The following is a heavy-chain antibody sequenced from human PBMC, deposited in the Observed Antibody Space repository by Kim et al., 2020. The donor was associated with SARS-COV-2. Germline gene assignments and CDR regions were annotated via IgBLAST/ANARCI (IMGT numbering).Heavy chain of an antibody. V-gene: IGHV3-74*01. Sequence: GGSLRLSCAASGFTLSNYFMHWVRQAPGKGLVWVSRVSSDGSGTVYADSVKGRFTISRDNAKNTLYLQMNSLSAEDTAVYYCARLYTEAGWTAWSQGTLVTVSS. CDR2: VSSDGSGT. CDR1: GFTLSNYF. D-gene: IGHD3-16*01. CDR3: ARLYTEAGWTA. J-gene: IGHJ5*02.